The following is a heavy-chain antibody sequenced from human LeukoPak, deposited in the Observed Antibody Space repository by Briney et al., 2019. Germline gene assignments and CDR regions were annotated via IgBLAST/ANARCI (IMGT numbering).Heavy chain of an antibody. CDR2: IIPICGTA. V-gene: IGHV1-69*06. J-gene: IGHJ4*02. D-gene: IGHD6-19*01. CDR1: GGTFSSYA. Sequence: SVKVSCKATGGTFSSYAISWVRQARGKGLAWMGGIIPICGTANYAQKFQGRVTITADKSTSKAYMELSSLRSEDTAVYYCARSIAVAGTRAGVDYWGQGTLVTVSS. CDR3: ARSIAVAGTRAGVDY.